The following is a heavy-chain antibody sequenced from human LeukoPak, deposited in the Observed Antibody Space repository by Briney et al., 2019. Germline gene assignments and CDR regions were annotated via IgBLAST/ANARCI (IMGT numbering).Heavy chain of an antibody. V-gene: IGHV4-4*02. Sequence: SETLSLTCAVSGGSISSSNWWSWVRQPPGKGLEWIGEIYHSGSTNYNPSLKSRVTISVDKSKNQFSLKLSSVTAADTAVYYCARGRDFWSGYYTGLVYWGQGTLVTVSS. D-gene: IGHD3-3*01. CDR1: GGSISSSNW. J-gene: IGHJ4*02. CDR2: IYHSGST. CDR3: ARGRDFWSGYYTGLVY.